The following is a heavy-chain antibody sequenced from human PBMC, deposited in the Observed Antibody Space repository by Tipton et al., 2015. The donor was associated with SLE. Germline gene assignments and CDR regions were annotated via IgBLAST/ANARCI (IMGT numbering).Heavy chain of an antibody. CDR1: GGSFSGYY. CDR2: INHSGST. Sequence: LRLSCAVYGGSFSGYYWSWIRQSPGKGLEWIGEINHSGSTNYNPTLKSRVTISLDTSKNQFSLNLNSVTAADTAVYYCAGGDMAALDYWGQGTLVIVSS. CDR3: AGGDMAALDY. V-gene: IGHV4-34*01. J-gene: IGHJ4*02. D-gene: IGHD6-13*01.